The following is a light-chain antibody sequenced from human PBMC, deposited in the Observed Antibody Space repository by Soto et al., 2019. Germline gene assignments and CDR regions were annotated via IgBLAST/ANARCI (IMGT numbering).Light chain of an antibody. J-gene: IGKJ5*01. Sequence: DIQMTQSPSSLSASVGDRVTITCRSSQSIANYLKWYQQRPGKAPNRLIYAASILQSGVPSRFSGSGAGTDFTLTISSLQPEDFATYYCQQSYSTLVSFGQGTLLEIK. CDR1: QSIANY. CDR3: QQSYSTLVS. V-gene: IGKV1-39*01. CDR2: AAS.